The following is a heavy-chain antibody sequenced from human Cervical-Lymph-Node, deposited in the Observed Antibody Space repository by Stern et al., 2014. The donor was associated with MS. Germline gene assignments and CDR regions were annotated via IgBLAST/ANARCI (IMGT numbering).Heavy chain of an antibody. CDR1: GYTFTSYW. J-gene: IGHJ4*02. V-gene: IGHV5-51*01. CDR2: IFPGGSDI. CDR3: ARQRYFDY. Sequence: EVHLVESGPEVKRPGESLKISCQASGYTFTSYWIGGVRTMPGKGLDGIATIFPGGSDIKYSPSSQAQVTISAEKPSSPAYLQWNNLKASDTAIYYCARQRYFDYWGQGTLVTVSS.